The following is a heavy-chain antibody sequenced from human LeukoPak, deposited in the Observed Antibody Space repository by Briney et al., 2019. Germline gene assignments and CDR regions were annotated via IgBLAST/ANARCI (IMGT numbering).Heavy chain of an antibody. V-gene: IGHV4-34*01. Sequence: SETLSLTCAVYGGSFSGYYWSWIRQPPGKGLEWIGEINHSGSTNYNPSLKSRVTISVDTSKNQFSLKLSFVTAADTAVYYCARDVPPHAFDIWGQGTMVTVSS. CDR3: ARDVPPHAFDI. CDR1: GGSFSGYY. CDR2: INHSGST. J-gene: IGHJ3*02.